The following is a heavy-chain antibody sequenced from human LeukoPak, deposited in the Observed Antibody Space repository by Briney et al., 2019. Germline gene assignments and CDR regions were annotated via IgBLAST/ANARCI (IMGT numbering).Heavy chain of an antibody. V-gene: IGHV1-18*01. J-gene: IGHJ4*02. CDR1: NYTFTNYG. CDR3: ARSNSGSYYHFDY. Sequence: ASVTVSCKTSNYTFTNYGITWVRQAPGQGPEWLGWISTYNDNTYYAQKFQGRVTITTDTSTSTAYMELMSLTSDDTAVYYCARSNSGSYYHFDYWGQGTLVTVSS. D-gene: IGHD1-26*01. CDR2: ISTYNDNT.